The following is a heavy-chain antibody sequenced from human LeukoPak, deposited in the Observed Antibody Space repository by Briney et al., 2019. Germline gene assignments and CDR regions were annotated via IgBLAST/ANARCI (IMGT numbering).Heavy chain of an antibody. D-gene: IGHD3-9*01. CDR1: GGTFSSYA. J-gene: IGHJ6*03. CDR2: IIPIFGPA. Sequence: SVRVSCKASGGTFSSYAINWVRQAPGQGLEWMGGIIPIFGPANYAQKFQGRVTITADESTSTAYMELGSLRSEDTAVYYCARSRDDILTGYIYYYYMDVWGKGTTVTVSS. CDR3: ARSRDDILTGYIYYYYMDV. V-gene: IGHV1-69*13.